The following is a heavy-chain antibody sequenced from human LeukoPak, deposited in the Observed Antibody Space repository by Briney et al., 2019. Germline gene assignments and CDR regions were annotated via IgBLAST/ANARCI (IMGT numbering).Heavy chain of an antibody. Sequence: GGSLRLSCAASGFTFISYGMSWVRQAPGKGLEWVSGITGSGGSTYYADSVKGRFTSSRDNSKNTLYLQMNSLRAEDTAVYYCAKGAYYADWGQGTLVTVSS. CDR2: ITGSGGST. V-gene: IGHV3-23*01. CDR3: AKGAYYAD. CDR1: GFTFISYG. J-gene: IGHJ4*02. D-gene: IGHD3-3*01.